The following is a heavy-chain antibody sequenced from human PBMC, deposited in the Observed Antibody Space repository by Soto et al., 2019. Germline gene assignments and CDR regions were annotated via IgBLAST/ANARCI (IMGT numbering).Heavy chain of an antibody. J-gene: IGHJ3*02. CDR2: IYYSGST. D-gene: IGHD2-15*01. CDR1: GGSISSYY. Sequence: PSETLSLTCTVSGGSISSYYWSWIRQPPGKGLEWIGYIYYSGSTNYNPSLKSRVTISVDTSKNQFSLKLSSVTAADTAVYYCARQGDCSGGSCYPVYDAFDIWGQGTMVTVSS. V-gene: IGHV4-59*08. CDR3: ARQGDCSGGSCYPVYDAFDI.